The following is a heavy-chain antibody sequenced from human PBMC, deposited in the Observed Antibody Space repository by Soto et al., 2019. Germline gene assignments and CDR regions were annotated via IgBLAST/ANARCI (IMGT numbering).Heavy chain of an antibody. D-gene: IGHD3-9*01. CDR1: GGSVSSSNYY. CDR2: IYYSGNT. CDR3: PRLEGLAKISYYFDF. Sequence: QLQLQESGPGLVKPSETLSLTCIVSGGSVSSSNYYWGWVRQSPGKGLEWIGSIYYSGNTYYNPNLEGRVTISVDKSNHEFYLKVISVTAADTAVYYFPRLEGLAKISYYFDFWDQGSLVTVSS. J-gene: IGHJ4*02. V-gene: IGHV4-39*01.